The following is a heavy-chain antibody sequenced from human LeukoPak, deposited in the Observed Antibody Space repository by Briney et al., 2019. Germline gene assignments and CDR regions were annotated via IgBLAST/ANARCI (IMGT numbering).Heavy chain of an antibody. CDR1: GGSISGHY. J-gene: IGHJ3*02. CDR2: IYYSGST. V-gene: IGHV4-59*11. D-gene: IGHD3-10*01. CDR3: ARETPWGMVRGGNDAFDI. Sequence: PSETLSLTCTVSGGSISGHYWSWIRQPPGKGLEWIGYIYYSGSTNYNPSLKSRVTISVDTSKNQFSLKLSSVTAADTAVYYCARETPWGMVRGGNDAFDIWGQGTMVTVSS.